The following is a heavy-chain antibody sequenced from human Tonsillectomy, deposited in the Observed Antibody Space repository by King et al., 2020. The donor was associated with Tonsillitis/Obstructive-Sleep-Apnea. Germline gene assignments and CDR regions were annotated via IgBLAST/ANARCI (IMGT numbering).Heavy chain of an antibody. V-gene: IGHV1-18*01. CDR2: ISGDDGNT. D-gene: IGHD3-22*01. Sequence: VQLVESGTEVKKPGASVKVSCKTSGYTFSSYGISWVRQAPGQGLEWMGWISGDDGNTNYAQKLQGRVTMTTDTSTSTAYMEVRSLRSDDTAVYYCARDEVDISMMVAGDYWGQGTLVTVSS. J-gene: IGHJ4*02. CDR3: ARDEVDISMMVAGDY. CDR1: GYTFSSYG.